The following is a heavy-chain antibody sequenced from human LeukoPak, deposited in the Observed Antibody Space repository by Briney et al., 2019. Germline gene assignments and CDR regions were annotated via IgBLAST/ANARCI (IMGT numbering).Heavy chain of an antibody. V-gene: IGHV4-61*01. D-gene: IGHD5-18*01. CDR2: IYYSGST. Sequence: SETLSLTCTVSGGSVSRSPYYWSWIRQPPGKGLEWIGYIYYSGSTNYNPSLKSRATISIDTSKNQFSLKLNSVTAADTAIYYCARRKQLWSYYYMDVWGKGTTVTVSS. CDR3: ARRKQLWSYYYMDV. CDR1: GGSVSRSPYY. J-gene: IGHJ6*03.